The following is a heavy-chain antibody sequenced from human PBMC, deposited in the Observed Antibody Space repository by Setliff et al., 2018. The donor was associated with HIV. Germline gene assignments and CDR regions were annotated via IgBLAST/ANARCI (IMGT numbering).Heavy chain of an antibody. D-gene: IGHD1-7*01. V-gene: IGHV3-21*01. CDR3: TRDYPFDWNSVMDA. J-gene: IGHJ6*03. CDR2: ISGSSAYI. Sequence: GGSLRLSCVVSGFTVSTSYMTWVRQAPGEGLEWVSSISGSSAYIYYADSVKGRFTISRDNSMNTLYLQMNSLTVEDTAVYYCTRDYPFDWNSVMDAWGKGTTVTVSS. CDR1: GFTVSTSY.